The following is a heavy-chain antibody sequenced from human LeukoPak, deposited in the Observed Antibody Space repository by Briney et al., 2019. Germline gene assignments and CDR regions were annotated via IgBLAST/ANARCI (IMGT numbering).Heavy chain of an antibody. D-gene: IGHD1-26*01. CDR3: ARLLVGAYFDY. CDR2: INPSGGST. CDR1: GYTFTSYY. J-gene: IGHJ4*02. Sequence: GATVKVSCKASGYTFTSYYMHWVRQAPGQGLEWMGIINPSGGSTSCAQKFQGRVTMTRDMSTSTVYMELSSLRSEDTAVYYCARLLVGAYFDYWGQGTLVTVSS. V-gene: IGHV1-46*01.